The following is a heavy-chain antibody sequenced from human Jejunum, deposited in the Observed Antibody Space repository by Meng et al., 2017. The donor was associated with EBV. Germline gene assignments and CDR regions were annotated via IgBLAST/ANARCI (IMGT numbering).Heavy chain of an antibody. D-gene: IGHD2/OR15-2a*01. J-gene: IGHJ1*01. CDR3: ARGVYGPTTRGREYFIH. CDR1: GGSFNGYY. V-gene: IGHV4-34*02. Sequence: QDQPQQGGAGLLKPSETLSLTCGVYGGSFNGYYWTWIRQSPGKSLEWIGEINHSGTTNYNPSLRSRVIISVDTSKKQFSLTLTSVTAADTAVYYCARGVYGPTTRGREYFIHWGRGTLVTVSS. CDR2: INHSGTT.